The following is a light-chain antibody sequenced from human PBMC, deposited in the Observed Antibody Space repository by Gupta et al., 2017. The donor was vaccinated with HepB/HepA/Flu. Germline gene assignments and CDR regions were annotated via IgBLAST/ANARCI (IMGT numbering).Light chain of an antibody. Sequence: EIVMTQSPGTLSVSPGERATLSCRASQSVSSNLAWYQQKPGQAPRLLIYGASTRATGIPDRFSGSGSGTEFTLTISSRQSEDFAVYYCGQYNNWPPITFGQGTRLEIK. CDR2: GAS. V-gene: IGKV3-15*01. J-gene: IGKJ5*01. CDR3: GQYNNWPPIT. CDR1: QSVSSN.